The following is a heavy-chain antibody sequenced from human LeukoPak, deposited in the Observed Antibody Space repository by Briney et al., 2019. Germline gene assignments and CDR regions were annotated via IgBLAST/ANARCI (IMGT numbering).Heavy chain of an antibody. V-gene: IGHV4-59*01. CDR1: GGSISDCY. D-gene: IGHD3-3*01. CDR3: ARTDWSLEWGFDS. J-gene: IGHJ4*02. Sequence: SETLSLTCTVSGGSISDCYWSWIRQPPGKGLEWIGWIFGSGSSNYNPSLKSRLTISVDTSKNQFSLKLTSATAADTAVYYCARTDWSLEWGFDSWGQGTLVTVSS. CDR2: IFGSGSS.